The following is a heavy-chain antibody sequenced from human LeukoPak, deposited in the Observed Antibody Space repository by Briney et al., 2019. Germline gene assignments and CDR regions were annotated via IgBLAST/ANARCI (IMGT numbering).Heavy chain of an antibody. J-gene: IGHJ5*02. V-gene: IGHV1-8*01. CDR3: CRGRLPCIAVIIWFDP. D-gene: IGHD6-19*01. CDR2: INPNSGNT. Sequence: ASVTVSCKASGYTFTSYDINWVRQATGHGLEWMGWINPNSGNTGYAQKFQGRVTMTRNTSISQAYMELSSLRSEATALAYCCRGRLPCIAVIIWFDPWGQGTLVTVSS. CDR1: GYTFTSYD.